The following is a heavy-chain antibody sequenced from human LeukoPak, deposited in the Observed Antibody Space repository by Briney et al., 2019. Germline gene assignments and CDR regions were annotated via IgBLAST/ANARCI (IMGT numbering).Heavy chain of an antibody. CDR1: GFTFSSYS. CDR2: ISSSSSYI. CDR3: ARDVESSGYVDY. V-gene: IGHV3-21*01. D-gene: IGHD3-22*01. J-gene: IGHJ4*02. Sequence: GGSLRLSCAASGFTFSSYSMNWVRQAPGKGLEWVSSISSSSSYIYYADSVKGRFTISRDNAKNSLYLQMNSLRAEDTAVYYCARDVESSGYVDYWGQGTLVTVSS.